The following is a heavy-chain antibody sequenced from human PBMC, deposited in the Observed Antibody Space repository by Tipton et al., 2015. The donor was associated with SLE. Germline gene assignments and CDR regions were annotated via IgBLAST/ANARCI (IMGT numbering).Heavy chain of an antibody. J-gene: IGHJ4*02. Sequence: TLSLTCNVSGGAIRSHYWTWIRQPPGMGLEFIGYNYYRRSINYNPSLKSRVTISVDTSKNQFSLNLRSVTAADTAAYYCARDLGGITDYWGQGTPVTVSS. CDR2: NYYRRSI. D-gene: IGHD3-16*01. CDR3: ARDLGGITDY. V-gene: IGHV4-59*11. CDR1: GGAIRSHY.